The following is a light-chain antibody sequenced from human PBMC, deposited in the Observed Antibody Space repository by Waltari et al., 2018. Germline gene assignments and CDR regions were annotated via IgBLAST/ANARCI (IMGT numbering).Light chain of an antibody. J-gene: IGKJ2*02. V-gene: IGKV3-11*01. CDR3: QQRYNFGT. CDR2: DAS. Sequence: EIVLTQSPATLSLSPGESATRSCRASQSVSRHLAWYQQKPGQAPRLLIYDASSRATGIPARFSGSGSGTDFTLTISSLEPEDFAVYYCQQRYNFGTFGQGTKLEIK. CDR1: QSVSRH.